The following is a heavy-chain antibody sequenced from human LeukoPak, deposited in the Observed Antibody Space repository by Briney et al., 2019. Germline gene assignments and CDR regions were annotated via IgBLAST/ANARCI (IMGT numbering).Heavy chain of an antibody. CDR2: ISWDSGSI. J-gene: IGHJ4*02. Sequence: GRSLRLSCAASGFTFGDYAMHWVRQAPGKGLEWVSGISWDSGSIGYAGSVKGRFTISRDNAKNSLYLQMNRLRAEDTALYYCAKARADSSGYQRYFDYWGQGTLVTVSS. CDR1: GFTFGDYA. D-gene: IGHD3-22*01. CDR3: AKARADSSGYQRYFDY. V-gene: IGHV3-9*01.